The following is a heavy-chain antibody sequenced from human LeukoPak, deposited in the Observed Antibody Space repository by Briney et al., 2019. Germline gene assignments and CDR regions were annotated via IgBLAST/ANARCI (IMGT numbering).Heavy chain of an antibody. J-gene: IGHJ4*02. CDR2: ISFDGRNK. D-gene: IGHD1-1*01. V-gene: IGHV3-30*18. CDR3: AKDRGSWNDLSGYYFDY. CDR1: GFTFSSYG. Sequence: GRSLRLSCAASGFTFSSYGMHWVRQAPGKGLEWVAVISFDGRNKYYADSVKGRFTISRDNSKNTLYLQMNSLRAEDTAVYYCAKDRGSWNDLSGYYFDYWGQRTLVTVSS.